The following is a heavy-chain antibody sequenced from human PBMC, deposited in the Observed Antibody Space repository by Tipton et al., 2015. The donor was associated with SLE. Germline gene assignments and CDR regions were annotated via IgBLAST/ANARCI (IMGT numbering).Heavy chain of an antibody. Sequence: SLRLSCAASGFTFNGYGMHWVRQAPGKGLEWVAFIRYDGSNKYYADSVKGRFTISRDNSKNTLYLQMNSLRAEDTAVYYCAGSVRIQLWFDAFDIWGQGTMVTVSS. D-gene: IGHD5-18*01. V-gene: IGHV3-30*02. CDR1: GFTFNGYG. J-gene: IGHJ3*02. CDR2: IRYDGSNK. CDR3: AGSVRIQLWFDAFDI.